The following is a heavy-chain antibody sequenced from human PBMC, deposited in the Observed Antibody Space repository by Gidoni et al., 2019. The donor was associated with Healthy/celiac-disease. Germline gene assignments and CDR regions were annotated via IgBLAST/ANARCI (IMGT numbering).Heavy chain of an antibody. V-gene: IGHV1-46*01. Sequence: QVQLVQSGAEVKKPGASVQVSCKASGYTFPSYYMHWVRQAPGQGLEWMGIINPSGGSTSYEQKFQGRVTMTRDTSTSTVYMELSSLRSEDTAVYYGAAPSGYYDSSGYSDGMDVWGKGTTVTVSS. CDR1: GYTFPSYY. D-gene: IGHD3-22*01. CDR3: AAPSGYYDSSGYSDGMDV. J-gene: IGHJ6*04. CDR2: INPSGGST.